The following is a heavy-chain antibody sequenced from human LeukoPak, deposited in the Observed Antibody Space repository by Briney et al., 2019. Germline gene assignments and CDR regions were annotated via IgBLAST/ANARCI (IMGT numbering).Heavy chain of an antibody. J-gene: IGHJ4*02. CDR3: ARHVGGATTVVTPFDY. CDR1: GGSVSSGSYY. Sequence: PSETLSLTCTVSGGSVSSGSYYWSWIRQPPGKGLEWIGYIYYSGSTNYNPSLKSRVTISVDTSKNQFSLKLSSVTAADTAVYYCARHVGGATTVVTPFDYWGQGTLVTVSS. CDR2: IYYSGST. V-gene: IGHV4-61*01. D-gene: IGHD4-23*01.